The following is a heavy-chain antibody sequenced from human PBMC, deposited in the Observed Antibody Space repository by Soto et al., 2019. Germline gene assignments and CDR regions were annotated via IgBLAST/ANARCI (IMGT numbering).Heavy chain of an antibody. CDR1: GGSIGSGGYY. CDR2: IYYSGIT. Sequence: TLSLTCPVSGGSIGSGGYYWSWIRQHPGKGLEWIGYIYYSGITYYNPSLKSRVTISVDTSKNQFSLKLSSVTAADTAVYYCARSPGYYFDYWGQGTLATVSS. V-gene: IGHV4-31*02. J-gene: IGHJ4*02. CDR3: ARSPGYYFDY.